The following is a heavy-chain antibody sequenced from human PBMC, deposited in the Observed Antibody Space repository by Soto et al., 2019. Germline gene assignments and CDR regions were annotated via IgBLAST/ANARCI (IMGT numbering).Heavy chain of an antibody. CDR1: GFTFSSDW. J-gene: IGHJ4*02. CDR3: AKGGYTFGFLFDC. D-gene: IGHD5-18*01. CDR2: INTGGGGT. Sequence: GGSLRLSCAASGFTFSSDWMHWVRQAPGKGLEWVSGINTGGGGTSYADSVKGRFTISRDNSKQTLYLQMNSLRAEDTAVYYCAKGGYTFGFLFDCWGQGTLVTVSS. V-gene: IGHV3-74*01.